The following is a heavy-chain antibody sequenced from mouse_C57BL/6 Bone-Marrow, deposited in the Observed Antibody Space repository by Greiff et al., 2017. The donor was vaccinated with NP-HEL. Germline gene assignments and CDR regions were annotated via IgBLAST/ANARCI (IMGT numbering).Heavy chain of an antibody. CDR3: AVVAHMNYAMDY. V-gene: IGHV1-61*01. D-gene: IGHD1-1*01. J-gene: IGHJ4*01. CDR2: IYPSDSET. CDR1: GYTFTSYW. Sequence: VQLQQPGAELVRPGSSVKLSCKASGYTFTSYWMDWVTQRPGQGLEWIGNIYPSDSETHYNQKFKDKATLTVDKSSSTAYMQLSSLTSEDSAVYYCAVVAHMNYAMDYWGQGTAVTVSS.